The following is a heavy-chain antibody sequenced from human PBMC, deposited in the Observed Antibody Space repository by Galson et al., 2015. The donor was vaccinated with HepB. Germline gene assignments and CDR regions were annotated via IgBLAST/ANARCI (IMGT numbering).Heavy chain of an antibody. Sequence: LRLSRAVSGPTFRTFDMTWVRQALGSGLDWISTIFDYDTTTYSAASVRVRFPIPTAQSKNTLYLQMNSLRVEDTALYYCVKGAWADFWGQGTLVTVSS. CDR1: GPTFRTFD. CDR3: VKGAWADF. V-gene: IGHV3-23*01. J-gene: IGHJ4*02. CDR2: IFDYDTTT. D-gene: IGHD3-16*01.